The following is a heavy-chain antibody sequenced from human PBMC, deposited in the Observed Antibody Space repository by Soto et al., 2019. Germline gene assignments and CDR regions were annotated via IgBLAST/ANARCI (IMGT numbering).Heavy chain of an antibody. CDR3: AKDDGSSWYVDY. CDR1: GFTFSSYA. D-gene: IGHD6-13*01. V-gene: IGHV3-23*01. CDR2: ISGSGGRT. J-gene: IGHJ4*02. Sequence: GGSLRLSCAASGFTFSSYAMSWVRQAPGKGLEWVSGISGSGGRTYYADSVKGRFTISRDNSKNTLYLQMNSLRAEDTALYYCAKDDGSSWYVDYWGQGTLVTVSS.